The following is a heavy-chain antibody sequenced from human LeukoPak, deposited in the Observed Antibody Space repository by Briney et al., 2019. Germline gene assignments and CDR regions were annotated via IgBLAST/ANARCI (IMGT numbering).Heavy chain of an antibody. J-gene: IGHJ4*02. CDR2: IYYGGST. D-gene: IGHD3-22*01. CDR1: GGSISSYY. CDR3: ARVTGYMIEDYFDY. Sequence: PSETLSLTCTVSGGSISSYYWSWIRQPPGKGLEWIGYIYYGGSTNYNPSLKSRVTISVDTSKNQFSLRLRSVTAADTAVYYCARVTGYMIEDYFDYWGQGTLVTVSS. V-gene: IGHV4-59*01.